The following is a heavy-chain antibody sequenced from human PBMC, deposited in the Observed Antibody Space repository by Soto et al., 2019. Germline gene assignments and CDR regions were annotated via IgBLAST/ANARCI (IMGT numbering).Heavy chain of an antibody. V-gene: IGHV6-1*01. CDR2: TYYRSKWYN. J-gene: IGHJ5*02. Sequence: SQPLSLTCAISGDSVSGNSAAWNWIRQSPSRGLEWLGRTYYRSKWYNDYAVSVKSRITINPDTSKNQFSLQLNSVTPEDTAVYYCARGPRPREWLRSLRFWFAPWAKGTLVTVAS. CDR3: ARGPRPREWLRSLRFWFAP. CDR1: GDSVSGNSAA. D-gene: IGHD5-12*01.